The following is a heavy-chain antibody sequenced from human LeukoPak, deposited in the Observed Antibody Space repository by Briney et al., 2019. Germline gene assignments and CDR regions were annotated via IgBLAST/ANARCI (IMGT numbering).Heavy chain of an antibody. V-gene: IGHV4-59*01. CDR1: GGFISSYY. D-gene: IGHD6-13*01. J-gene: IGHJ5*02. CDR2: IYYSGST. CDR3: AGHPGSSPGWFDP. Sequence: PSETLSLTCTVSGGFISSYYWSWIRQPPGKGLEWIGYIYYSGSTNYNPSLKSRVTISVDTSKNQFSLKLSSVTAADTAVYYCAGHPGSSPGWFDPWGQGTLVTVSS.